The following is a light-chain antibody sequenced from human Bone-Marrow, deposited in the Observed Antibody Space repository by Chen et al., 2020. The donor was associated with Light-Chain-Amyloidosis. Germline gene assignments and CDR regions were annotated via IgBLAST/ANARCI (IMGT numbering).Light chain of an antibody. CDR1: QGISSY. J-gene: IGKJ2*01. V-gene: IGKV1-9*01. CDR3: QQYKTYPMYT. Sequence: DIQLTQSPSFLSASVGDRVTITCRASQGISSYLAWYQQKPGKAPKLLIYKASDLQSGVPSRFSGSGSGTDFTLTISSLQPEDFATYHCQQYKTYPMYTFGQGTKLEIK. CDR2: KAS.